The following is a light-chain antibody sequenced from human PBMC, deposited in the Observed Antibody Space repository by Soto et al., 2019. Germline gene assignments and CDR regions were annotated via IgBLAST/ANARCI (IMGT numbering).Light chain of an antibody. V-gene: IGKV2-28*01. CDR1: QSLLRGNESHY. Sequence: DIVLTQSPLSLPVSPGEPASLSCRSSQSLLRGNESHYLDWYLQKPGQSPQHLPYLGTNRAPGVPDRFSGSGSGTDFTLRISRVEAEDVGVYYCMQALQTPYTFGQGTKLEIK. CDR3: MQALQTPYT. CDR2: LGT. J-gene: IGKJ2*01.